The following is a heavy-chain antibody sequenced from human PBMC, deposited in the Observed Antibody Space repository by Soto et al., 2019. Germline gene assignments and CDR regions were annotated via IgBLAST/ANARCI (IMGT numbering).Heavy chain of an antibody. J-gene: IGHJ4*02. CDR1: GSTFSNAW. Sequence: GGSLRLSCAASGSTFSNAWMSWVSPAPGKGLEWVGRIKSKTDGGTKDYAAPVKNRFTIARDDSKNTLYLQMNSLKTVDSAVYDGTTDVRGFKTAVQTKKIDYWGQGTLVTVSS. D-gene: IGHD3-10*02. CDR3: TTDVRGFKTAVQTKKIDY. V-gene: IGHV3-15*01. CDR2: IKSKTDGGTK.